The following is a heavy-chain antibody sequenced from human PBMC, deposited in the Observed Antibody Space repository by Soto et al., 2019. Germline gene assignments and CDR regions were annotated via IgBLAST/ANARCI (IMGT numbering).Heavy chain of an antibody. CDR3: AAGLGYCISTSCPYYYGIDV. J-gene: IGHJ6*02. V-gene: IGHV4-31*03. D-gene: IGHD2-2*01. CDR2: IYYSGST. CDR1: GGSISSGGYY. Sequence: QVQLQESGPGLVKPSQTLSLTCTVSGGSISSGGYYWSWIRQHPGKGLEWIGYIYYSGSTYYNPSLKSRVTISVDTSKNQFSLKLSSVTAADTAVYYCAAGLGYCISTSCPYYYGIDVWGQGTTVTVSS.